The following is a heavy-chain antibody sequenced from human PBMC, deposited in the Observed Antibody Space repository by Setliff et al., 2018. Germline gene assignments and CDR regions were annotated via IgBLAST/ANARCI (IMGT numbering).Heavy chain of an antibody. J-gene: IGHJ4*02. CDR3: ARGPTYSHDYPD. V-gene: IGHV3-7*05. CDR1: GFTFSSTW. Sequence: GSLRLSCAGSGFTFSSTWMSWVRQAPGKGLEWVANIKQDGSEKNYVDSVKGRFTISRDNAKNSLYLQMNSLRAEDTAVYYCARGPTYSHDYPDWGQGTLVTVSS. D-gene: IGHD3-16*01. CDR2: IKQDGSEK.